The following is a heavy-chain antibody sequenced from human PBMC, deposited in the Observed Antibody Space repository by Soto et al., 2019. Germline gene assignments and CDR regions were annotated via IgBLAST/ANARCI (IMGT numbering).Heavy chain of an antibody. CDR1: GYDFSSYW. V-gene: IGHV5-51*01. CDR2: IYPGDSDT. J-gene: IGHJ4*02. Sequence: PGDSLKISGKGSGYDFSSYWIALVRQLPGKGLEWMGMIYPGDSDTKYSPSFQGRVTISADRSTNTPYLHWGSLTASDTARYFCARREKWHDFEYWGQGSLVTVSS. CDR3: ARREKWHDFEY. D-gene: IGHD5-12*01.